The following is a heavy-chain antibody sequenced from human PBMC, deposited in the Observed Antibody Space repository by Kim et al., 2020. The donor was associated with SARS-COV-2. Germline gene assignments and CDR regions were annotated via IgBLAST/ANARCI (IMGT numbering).Heavy chain of an antibody. CDR3: ARGGEVSRPSGSYGDY. V-gene: IGHV3-74*01. CDR2: INSDGTST. Sequence: GGSLRLSCAVSGFTFSSHWMLWVRQAPGKGLVWVSRINSDGTSTTYADSVKGRFTISRDNAKNTLYLQMNSLRAEDTAVYYCARGGEVSRPSGSYGDYWGQGTLVTVSS. CDR1: GFTFSSHW. J-gene: IGHJ4*02. D-gene: IGHD1-26*01.